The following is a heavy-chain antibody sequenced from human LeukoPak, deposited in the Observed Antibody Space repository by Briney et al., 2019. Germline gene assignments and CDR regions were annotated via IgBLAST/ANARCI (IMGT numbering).Heavy chain of an antibody. J-gene: IGHJ4*02. Sequence: PGGSLRLSCAASGFTFSNYWMSWVRQAPGKGLEWVANIKDDESEKYYAGSVKGRFTISRDNAKNSLYLQMNSLRVEDTALYYCARDKIVGPTNLDHRGQGTLVTVSS. V-gene: IGHV3-7*01. D-gene: IGHD1-26*01. CDR2: IKDDESEK. CDR1: GFTFSNYW. CDR3: ARDKIVGPTNLDH.